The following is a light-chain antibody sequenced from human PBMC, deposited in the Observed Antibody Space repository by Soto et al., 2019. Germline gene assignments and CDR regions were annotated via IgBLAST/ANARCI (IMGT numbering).Light chain of an antibody. CDR1: QSVLYSSNNKNY. V-gene: IGKV4-1*01. Sequence: DIVMTQSPDSLAVSLGERATINCKASQSVLYSSNNKNYLAWYQQKPGQPPKLLIYCASTRESGVPDRFSGSGSGTDFTLTISSLQAEDVAVYYCQQYCSTPRTFGQGTKVEIK. CDR3: QQYCSTPRT. J-gene: IGKJ1*01. CDR2: CAS.